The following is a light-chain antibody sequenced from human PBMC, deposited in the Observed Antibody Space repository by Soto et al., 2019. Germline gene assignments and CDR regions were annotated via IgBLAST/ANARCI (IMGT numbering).Light chain of an antibody. Sequence: EMVLTQSPGTLSLSPGERATLSCRASQSMSSSYLAWYQQKPGQAPRLLNYGASSRTTGIPDRFSGSGSGTDFTLTISRLEPEDFAVYYCQHYGSSPFTFGPGTKVDIK. CDR3: QHYGSSPFT. CDR1: QSMSSSY. CDR2: GAS. V-gene: IGKV3-20*01. J-gene: IGKJ3*01.